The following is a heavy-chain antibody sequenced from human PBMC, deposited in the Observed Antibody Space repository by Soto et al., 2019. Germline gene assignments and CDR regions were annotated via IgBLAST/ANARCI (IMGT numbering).Heavy chain of an antibody. CDR1: AFTFSYYS. Sequence: GGSLRLSCAASAFTFSYYSMTWVRQAPGKGLQWVSSIGSRSNSIEYADSVKGRFTVSRDNAKNSLFLQMNSLRAEDTAVYYCAGASKSDSASSLTFYYHGMNVWGQGTTVTVSS. J-gene: IGHJ6*02. V-gene: IGHV3-21*01. CDR2: IGSRSNSI. D-gene: IGHD6-6*01. CDR3: AGASKSDSASSLTFYYHGMNV.